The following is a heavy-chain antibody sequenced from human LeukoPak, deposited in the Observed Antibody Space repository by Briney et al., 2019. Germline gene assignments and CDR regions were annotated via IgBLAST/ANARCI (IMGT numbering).Heavy chain of an antibody. D-gene: IGHD3/OR15-3a*01. J-gene: IGHJ4*02. Sequence: SETLSLTCTVSGGSISSYYWSWIRQSPGQGLEWIGNIYYRGDTNYNPSLKSRVIISIDTSKNQFSLKVTSLTAADTAVYYCATNKDWAEADWGQGTLVIVSS. CDR1: GGSISSYY. V-gene: IGHV4-59*03. CDR3: ATNKDWAEAD. CDR2: IYYRGDT.